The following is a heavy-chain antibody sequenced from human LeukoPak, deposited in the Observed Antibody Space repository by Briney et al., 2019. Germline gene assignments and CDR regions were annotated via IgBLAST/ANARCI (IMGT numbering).Heavy chain of an antibody. CDR2: IYTSGST. J-gene: IGHJ5*02. V-gene: IGHV4-4*07. CDR3: ARSDYYGSGSYWGWFDP. Sequence: SETLSLTCTVSGGSISSYYWSWIRQPAGKGLEWIGRIYTSGSTNYNPSLKSRVTMSVDTSKNQFSLKLSSVTAADTAVYYCARSDYYGSGSYWGWFDPWGQGTLVTVSS. CDR1: GGSISSYY. D-gene: IGHD3-10*01.